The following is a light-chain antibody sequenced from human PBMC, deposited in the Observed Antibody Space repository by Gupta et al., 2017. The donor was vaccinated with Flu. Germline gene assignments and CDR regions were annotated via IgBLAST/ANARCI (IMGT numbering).Light chain of an antibody. Sequence: DIVMTQSPDSLAVSLGEKAPITCKSSHNMLYSSNNKNYLAWYQVKQGQPPKLLISWSSTRESGVLDRFTGSGSGRAFTPPINSLQAGDVAVYYCQQYDSHPSTFGQGTTVEIK. CDR1: HNMLYSSNNKNY. CDR2: WSS. V-gene: IGKV4-1*01. CDR3: QQYDSHPST. J-gene: IGKJ1*01.